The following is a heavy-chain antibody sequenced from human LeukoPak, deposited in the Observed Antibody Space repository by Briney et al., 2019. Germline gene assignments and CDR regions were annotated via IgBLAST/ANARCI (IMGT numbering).Heavy chain of an antibody. CDR1: GFTFSTYS. CDR3: AKNFGGSCYSAVDP. D-gene: IGHD2-15*01. CDR2: ISYDGFNK. J-gene: IGHJ5*02. V-gene: IGHV3-30-3*01. Sequence: GGSLRLSCVASGFTFSTYSMNWVRQAPGKGLEWVAVISYDGFNKDYADSVKGRFTISRDSSKNTLYLQMNSLRAEDTAVYYCAKNFGGSCYSAVDPWGQGTLVTVSS.